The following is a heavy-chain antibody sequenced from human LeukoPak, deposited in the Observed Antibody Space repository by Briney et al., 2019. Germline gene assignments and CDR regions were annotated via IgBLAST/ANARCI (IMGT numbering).Heavy chain of an antibody. CDR1: GGSLSSYY. D-gene: IGHD3-3*01. J-gene: IGHJ6*02. V-gene: IGHV4-59*01. CDR3: ARGDFGVVTHYYYGMDV. Sequence: SETLSLTCTVSGGSLSSYYWSWLRQPPGKGLEGIGYIYYSGSTNYNPSLTSRVTISVDTSKNQFSLKLSSVTAADTAVYYCARGDFGVVTHYYYGMDVWGQGTTVTVSS. CDR2: IYYSGST.